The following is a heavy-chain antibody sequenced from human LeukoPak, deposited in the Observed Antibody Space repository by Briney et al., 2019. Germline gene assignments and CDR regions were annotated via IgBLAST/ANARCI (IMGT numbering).Heavy chain of an antibody. J-gene: IGHJ4*02. Sequence: SETLSLTCTVSGGSTSGYFWSWIRQPAGKGLEWIGRIYSSGINNYNPSLKGRVTMSLDTSKNHLSLNLSSVTAADTAVYHCAREPTSGREPTSGRPLDYWGQGTLVTVSS. CDR1: GGSTSGYF. V-gene: IGHV4-4*07. CDR2: IYSSGIN. CDR3: AREPTSGREPTSGRPLDY. D-gene: IGHD5-12*01.